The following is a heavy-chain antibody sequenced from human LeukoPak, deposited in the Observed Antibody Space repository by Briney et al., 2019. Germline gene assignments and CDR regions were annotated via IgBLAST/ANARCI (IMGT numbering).Heavy chain of an antibody. CDR3: ARGDYDILP. V-gene: IGHV4-34*01. CDR2: INHSGST. D-gene: IGHD3-9*01. Sequence: SETLSLTCAVYGGSFSGYYWSWIRQPAGKGLEWIGEINHSGSTNYNPSLKSRVTISVDTSKNQFSLKLSSVTAADTAVYYCARGDYDILPWGQGTLVTVSS. CDR1: GGSFSGYY. J-gene: IGHJ5*02.